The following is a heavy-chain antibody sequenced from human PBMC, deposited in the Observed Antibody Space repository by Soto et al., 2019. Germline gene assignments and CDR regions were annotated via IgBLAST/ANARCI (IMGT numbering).Heavy chain of an antibody. Sequence: PSETLSLTCAVYGGSFGGYYWSWFRQPPGKGLEWIGEIYHSGSTNYNPSLKSRVTISVDKSKNQFSLKLSSVTAAGTAVYYCARNYDFWSPWGYWGQGTLVTVSS. D-gene: IGHD3-3*01. CDR1: GGSFGGYY. V-gene: IGHV4-34*01. CDR3: ARNYDFWSPWGY. J-gene: IGHJ4*02. CDR2: IYHSGST.